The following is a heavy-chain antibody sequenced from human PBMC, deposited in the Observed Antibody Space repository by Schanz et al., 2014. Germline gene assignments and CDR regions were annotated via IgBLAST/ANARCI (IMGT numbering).Heavy chain of an antibody. CDR3: ARFNSGSHSPPYYYYGMDV. Sequence: QVQLVQSGAEVKKPGASVKVSCKASGYTLTGFGVSWVRQAPGQGREGMGWISAYSGNSKYAQKLQGRVTMTTDTSPNTAYMELRSLTSADTAVYYCARFNSGSHSPPYYYYGMDVWGQGTTVTVSS. V-gene: IGHV1-18*01. D-gene: IGHD1-26*01. CDR2: ISAYSGNS. CDR1: GYTLTGFG. J-gene: IGHJ6*02.